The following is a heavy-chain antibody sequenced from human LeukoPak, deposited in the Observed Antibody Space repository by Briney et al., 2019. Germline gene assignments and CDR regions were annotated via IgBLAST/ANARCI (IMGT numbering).Heavy chain of an antibody. CDR1: GGSFSGYY. CDR3: ARTIAAAGITAFDI. CDR2: INHSGST. D-gene: IGHD6-13*01. Sequence: PSETLSLTFAVYGGSFSGYYWSWIRQPPGKGLEWIGEINHSGSTNYNPSLKSRVTISVDTSKNQFSLKLSSVTAADTAVYYCARTIAAAGITAFDIWGQGTMVTVSS. J-gene: IGHJ3*02. V-gene: IGHV4-34*01.